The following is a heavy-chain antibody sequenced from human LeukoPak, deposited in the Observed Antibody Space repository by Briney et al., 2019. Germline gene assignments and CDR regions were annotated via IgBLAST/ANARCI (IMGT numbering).Heavy chain of an antibody. Sequence: GGSLRLSCAASGFTFDDHAIHWVRQAPGKGLEWVSLINGDGGSTYYADFVKGRFTISRDNSKNSLYLQMNSLRTEDTALYYCASPGSAWYRFDYWGQGTLVTVSS. D-gene: IGHD6-19*01. J-gene: IGHJ4*02. CDR1: GFTFDDHA. CDR2: INGDGGST. CDR3: ASPGSAWYRFDY. V-gene: IGHV3-43*02.